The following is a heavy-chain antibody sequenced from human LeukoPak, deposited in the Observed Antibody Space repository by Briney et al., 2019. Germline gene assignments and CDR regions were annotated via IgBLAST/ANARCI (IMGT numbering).Heavy chain of an antibody. CDR1: GLTFDDYA. CDR2: VNWSGHSV. CDR3: AKDYRRTTADDMGYYGMDV. J-gene: IGHJ6*02. V-gene: IGHV3-9*01. Sequence: GGSLRLSCAASGLTFDDYAMHWVRQVPGRGLEWVAGVNWSGHSVGYADAVKGRFTISRDKAKTSLYLQMNSLKTEDTALYFCAKDYRRTTADDMGYYGMDVWGQGTTVTVSS. D-gene: IGHD1-1*01.